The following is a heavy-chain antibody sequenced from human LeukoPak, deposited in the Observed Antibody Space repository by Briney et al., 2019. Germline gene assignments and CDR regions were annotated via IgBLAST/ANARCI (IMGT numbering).Heavy chain of an antibody. Sequence: GGSLRLSRAASGFNFDDYTMHWVRQAPGKGLEWVSSISWNSGRIDYADSVKGRFTISRDNAKNSLSLQMNSLRAEDTALYYCAKGSRITMIRGENLDYWGLGTLVTVSS. J-gene: IGHJ4*02. CDR3: AKGSRITMIRGENLDY. CDR2: ISWNSGRI. D-gene: IGHD3-10*01. V-gene: IGHV3-9*01. CDR1: GFNFDDYT.